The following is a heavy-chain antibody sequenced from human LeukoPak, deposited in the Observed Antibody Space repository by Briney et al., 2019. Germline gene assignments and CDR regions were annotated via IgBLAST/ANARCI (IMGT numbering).Heavy chain of an antibody. Sequence: GASVKVSCKASGYTFTSYYIHWVRQAPEQGLEWMGIINPSGGSTSYAQKFQGRVTMTSDTSTSTVYMELSSLRSEDTAVYYCARRVYCTSTSCFHYYYYMDVWGKGTTVTVSS. D-gene: IGHD2-2*01. CDR2: INPSGGST. CDR3: ARRVYCTSTSCFHYYYYMDV. CDR1: GYTFTSYY. J-gene: IGHJ6*03. V-gene: IGHV1-46*03.